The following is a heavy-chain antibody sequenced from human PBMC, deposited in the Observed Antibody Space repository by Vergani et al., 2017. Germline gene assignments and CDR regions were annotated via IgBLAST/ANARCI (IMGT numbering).Heavy chain of an antibody. CDR2: INHSGST. CDR3: ARGRGYCSSTSCRTGGYFDY. D-gene: IGHD2-2*01. J-gene: IGHJ4*02. CDR1: GGSFSGYY. V-gene: IGHV4-34*01. Sequence: QVQLQQWGAGLLKPSETLSLTCAVYGGSFSGYYWSWIRQPPGKGLEWIGEINHSGSTNYNQSLKSRVTISVDTSKNQFSLKLSSVTAADTAVYYCARGRGYCSSTSCRTGGYFDYWGQGTLVTVSS.